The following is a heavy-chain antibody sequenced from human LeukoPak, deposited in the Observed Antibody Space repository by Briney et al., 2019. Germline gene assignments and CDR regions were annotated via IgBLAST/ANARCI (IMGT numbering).Heavy chain of an antibody. D-gene: IGHD2-2*01. Sequence: GGSLRLSCAASGFTFSSSAMTWVRQAPGKGLEWVSAISGSGGSTYYADSVKGRFTISRDNSENTLYLQMDSLRAEDAAVYCCARVPAAATSPSYYYGLDVWGRGTTVSVSS. CDR3: ARVPAAATSPSYYYGLDV. CDR2: ISGSGGST. J-gene: IGHJ6*02. V-gene: IGHV3-23*01. CDR1: GFTFSSSA.